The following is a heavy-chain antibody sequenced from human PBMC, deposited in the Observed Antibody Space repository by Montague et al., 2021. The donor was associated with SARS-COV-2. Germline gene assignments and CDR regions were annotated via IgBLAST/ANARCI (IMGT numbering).Heavy chain of an antibody. J-gene: IGHJ3*02. CDR2: ISSSSGTI. CDR3: ASESRITMLGVVITSAFDI. V-gene: IGHV3-48*03. CDR1: GFTFSSYE. D-gene: IGHD3-22*01. Sequence: SLRLSCAASGFTFSSYEMNWVRQAPGKGLEWVSSISSSSGTIYYADSVRGRFTISRDNAKNSLYLQMNSLRAEDTAVYYCASESRITMLGVVITSAFDIWGQGTMVTVSS.